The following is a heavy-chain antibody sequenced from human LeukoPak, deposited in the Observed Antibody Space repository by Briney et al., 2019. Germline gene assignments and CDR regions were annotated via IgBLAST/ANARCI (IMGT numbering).Heavy chain of an antibody. J-gene: IGHJ4*02. D-gene: IGHD6-25*01. CDR3: ARESPRTAADY. V-gene: IGHV3-30-3*01. Sequence: PGGSLRLSCAASGFTFSSYAMHWVRQAPGKGLEWVAVISYDGSNKYCADSVKGRFTISRDNSKNTLYLQMNSLRAEDTAVYYCARESPRTAADYWGQGTLVTVSS. CDR1: GFTFSSYA. CDR2: ISYDGSNK.